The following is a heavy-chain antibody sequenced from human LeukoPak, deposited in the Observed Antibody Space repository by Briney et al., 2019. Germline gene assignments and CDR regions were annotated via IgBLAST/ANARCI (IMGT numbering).Heavy chain of an antibody. V-gene: IGHV3-23*01. CDR3: AKGPYNYDSNGYSRRCFDP. CDR1: GFTFSSYA. D-gene: IGHD3-22*01. Sequence: GGSLRLSCATSGFTFSSYAMICLRQAPGKGLEWVSDISGSGGRIYYADSVKGRFTISRDNSKNTLYLQMNSLRRAEDTAVYYCAKGPYNYDSNGYSRRCFDPWGQGILVTVSS. CDR2: ISGSGGRI. J-gene: IGHJ5*02.